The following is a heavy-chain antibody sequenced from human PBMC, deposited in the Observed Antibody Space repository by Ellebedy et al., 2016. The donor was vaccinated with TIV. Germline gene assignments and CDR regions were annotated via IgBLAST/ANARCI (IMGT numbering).Heavy chain of an antibody. CDR1: GVSLSGNY. V-gene: IGHV4-59*12. CDR2: ISDSGST. Sequence: SETLSLTCTVSGVSLSGNYWSWIRQPPGKGLEWIGYISDSGSTNYNPSLKSRVTISVDTSKSQFSLRLSSVTAADTAVYYCAEGRSGWYYFDYWGQGTLVTVSS. CDR3: AEGRSGWYYFDY. J-gene: IGHJ4*02. D-gene: IGHD6-13*01.